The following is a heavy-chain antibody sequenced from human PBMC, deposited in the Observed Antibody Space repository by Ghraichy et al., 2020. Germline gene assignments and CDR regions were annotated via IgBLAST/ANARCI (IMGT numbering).Heavy chain of an antibody. J-gene: IGHJ4*02. V-gene: IGHV4-39*01. CDR1: GGPVSSSIHF. D-gene: IGHD1-7*01. Sequence: ESLNISCTVSGGPVSSSIHFWGWIRQPPGKGLEWIGSFYYTLSTYYNPSLKSRVTISVDTSKNQFSLKLGSVTAADTAAYYCARGAQVGTAEKTFDYWCQGTLVTVSS. CDR2: FYYTLST. CDR3: ARGAQVGTAEKTFDY.